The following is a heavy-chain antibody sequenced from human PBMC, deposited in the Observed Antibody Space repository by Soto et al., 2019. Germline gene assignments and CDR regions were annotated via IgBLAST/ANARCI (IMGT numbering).Heavy chain of an antibody. CDR1: GFTFSSYG. V-gene: IGHV3-30*18. CDR3: AKELGYTTPFDY. D-gene: IGHD5-12*01. Sequence: QVQLVESGGGVVQPGRSLRLSCAASGFTFSSYGMHWVRQAPGKGLEWVAVISYDGSNKYYADSVKGRFTISRDNSKNTLYLQINSLRAEDTAVYYCAKELGYTTPFDYWGQGTLVTVSS. J-gene: IGHJ4*02. CDR2: ISYDGSNK.